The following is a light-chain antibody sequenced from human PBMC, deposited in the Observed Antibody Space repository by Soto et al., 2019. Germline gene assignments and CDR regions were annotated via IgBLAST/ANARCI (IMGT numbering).Light chain of an antibody. CDR3: CSYAGSYTWV. CDR2: DVT. V-gene: IGLV2-11*01. CDR1: SSDVGGYNY. Sequence: QSALTQPRSVSGSPGQSVTISCTGTSSDVGGYNYVSWYQQYPAKAPELMIYDVTKRPSGVPDRFSGSKSGNTASLTISGLQAEDEADYYCCSYAGSYTWVFGGGTQLTVL. J-gene: IGLJ3*02.